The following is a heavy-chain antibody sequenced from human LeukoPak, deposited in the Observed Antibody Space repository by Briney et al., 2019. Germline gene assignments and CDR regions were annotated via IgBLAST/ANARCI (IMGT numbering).Heavy chain of an antibody. Sequence: GGSLRLSCAASVFTFSSYEMHWVRRAPGKGLERGSYISSSGGTIYHVDSEKGRFTISRENAKNSLYLQMNSLRAEDTAVYYCARDYGGSSHFDYWGQGTVVTVSS. CDR2: ISSSGGTI. D-gene: IGHD4-23*01. CDR3: ARDYGGSSHFDY. J-gene: IGHJ4*02. V-gene: IGHV3-48*03. CDR1: VFTFSSYE.